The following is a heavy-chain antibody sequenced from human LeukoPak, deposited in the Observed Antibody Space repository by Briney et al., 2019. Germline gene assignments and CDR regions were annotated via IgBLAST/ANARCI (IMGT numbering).Heavy chain of an antibody. CDR1: GFTFSSYV. CDR3: ARDRLGGYYFDY. D-gene: IGHD5-12*01. J-gene: IGHJ4*02. V-gene: IGHV3-30*03. CDR2: ISYDGSNK. Sequence: LPGGSLRLSCAASGFTFSSYVMHWVRQAPGKGLEWVALISYDGSNKYYADSVKGRFTISRDNSKNALYLQMNSLRAEDTAVYYCARDRLGGYYFDYWGQGTLVTVSS.